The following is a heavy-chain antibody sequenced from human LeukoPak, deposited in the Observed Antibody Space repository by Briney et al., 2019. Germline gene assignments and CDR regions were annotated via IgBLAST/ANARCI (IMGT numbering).Heavy chain of an antibody. Sequence: ASVKVSCKASGYTFTGYYLHWVRQAPGQGLEWVGRINPNSGDTNYAQNFQGRVTMTRDTSISTAYIDLSRLRSDDTAMYYCARGYSYDFNYWGQGTLVTVSS. J-gene: IGHJ4*02. CDR3: ARGYSYDFNY. D-gene: IGHD5-18*01. V-gene: IGHV1-2*06. CDR2: INPNSGDT. CDR1: GYTFTGYY.